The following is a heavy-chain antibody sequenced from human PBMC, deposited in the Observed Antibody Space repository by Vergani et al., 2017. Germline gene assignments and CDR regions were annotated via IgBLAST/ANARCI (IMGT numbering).Heavy chain of an antibody. V-gene: IGHV4-39*01. Sequence: QLQLQESGPGLVKPSETLSLTCTVSGGSISSSSYYWGWIRQPPGKGLEWIGSIYYSGSTYYNPSLKSRVTISVDTSKNQFSLKLSSVTAADTAVYYCGRQGDMDFWSGYSPYYYYYMDVWGKGTTVTVSS. J-gene: IGHJ6*03. CDR3: GRQGDMDFWSGYSPYYYYYMDV. CDR1: GGSISSSSYY. CDR2: IYYSGST. D-gene: IGHD3-3*01.